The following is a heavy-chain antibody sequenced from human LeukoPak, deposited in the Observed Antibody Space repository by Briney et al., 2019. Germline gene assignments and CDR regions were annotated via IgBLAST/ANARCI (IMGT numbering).Heavy chain of an antibody. CDR3: ARRIAAAGPESFDY. J-gene: IGHJ4*02. CDR1: GYSFTSYW. Sequence: GESLKISCKGSGYSFTSYWIGWVRQMPGKGLEWMGIIYPGYSYTRYSPSFQGQVTISADKSISTAYLQWSSLKASDTAMSYCARRIAAAGPESFDYWGQGTLVTVSS. D-gene: IGHD6-13*01. V-gene: IGHV5-51*01. CDR2: IYPGYSYT.